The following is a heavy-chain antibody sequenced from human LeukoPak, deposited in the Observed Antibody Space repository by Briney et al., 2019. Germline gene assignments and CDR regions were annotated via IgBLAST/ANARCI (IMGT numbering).Heavy chain of an antibody. CDR3: ARPMVTDYYYDGMDV. Sequence: SVKVSCKASGGTFSSYAISWVRQAPGQGLEWMGRIIPILGIANYAQKFQGRVTITADKSTSTAYMELSSLRSEDTAVYYCARPMVTDYYYDGMDVWGQGTTVTVSS. J-gene: IGHJ6*02. D-gene: IGHD5-18*01. V-gene: IGHV1-69*04. CDR1: GGTFSSYA. CDR2: IIPILGIA.